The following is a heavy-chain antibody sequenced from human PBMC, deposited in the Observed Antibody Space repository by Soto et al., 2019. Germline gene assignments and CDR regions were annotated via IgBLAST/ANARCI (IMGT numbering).Heavy chain of an antibody. V-gene: IGHV5-51*01. Sequence: PRESLKISSKGSGYSFSTYWIGSVRQMPGQGLESMGIIYPGDSDTKYSPSFEGQVTIPVDRSISTAYLQRSTLKTSDTAMYYCARHGLCGSVWDGLYVWGQGTRVTVSS. CDR2: IYPGDSDT. J-gene: IGHJ6*02. CDR1: GYSFSTYW. CDR3: ARHGLCGSVWDGLYV. D-gene: IGHD2-8*01.